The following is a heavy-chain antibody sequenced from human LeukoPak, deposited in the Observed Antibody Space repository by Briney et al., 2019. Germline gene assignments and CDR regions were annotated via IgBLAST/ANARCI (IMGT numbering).Heavy chain of an antibody. V-gene: IGHV4-59*08. Sequence: SETLSLTCTVSGGSMSNYYWSWIRQPPGKGLEWIGYIYYSGSTDYNPSLKSRVTISVDTSKNQFSLKLSSVTAADTAVYYCARLWSGAPFDYWGQGTLVTVSS. CDR2: IYYSGST. J-gene: IGHJ4*02. CDR3: ARLWSGAPFDY. D-gene: IGHD1-26*01. CDR1: GGSMSNYY.